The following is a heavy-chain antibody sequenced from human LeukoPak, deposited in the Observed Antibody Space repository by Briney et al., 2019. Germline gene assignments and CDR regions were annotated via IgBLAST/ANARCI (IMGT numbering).Heavy chain of an antibody. D-gene: IGHD1-26*01. CDR3: ANGRGVGAIRVDY. J-gene: IGHJ4*02. V-gene: IGHV3-23*01. CDR2: ISGSGGST. Sequence: PGGSLRLSCAASGFTFSSYAMSWVCQAPGQGLEWVSAISGSGGSTYYADSVKGRFTISRDNSKNTLYLQMNSLRAEDTAVYYCANGRGVGAIRVDYWGQGTLVTVSS. CDR1: GFTFSSYA.